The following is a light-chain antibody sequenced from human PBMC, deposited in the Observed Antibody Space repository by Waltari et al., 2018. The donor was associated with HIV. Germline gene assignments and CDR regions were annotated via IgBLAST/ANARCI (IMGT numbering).Light chain of an antibody. Sequence: QSALTQPPSVSGSPGQSVTISCTGTSSDVGSYNRVSWYQQPPGTAPKLMVYDVSNRPSGVPDRFSGSNSGNTAPLTIAGRQAEDEAAYYCSSYTGSSTVVFGGGTKLTVL. J-gene: IGLJ2*01. CDR2: DVS. CDR1: SSDVGSYNR. CDR3: SSYTGSSTVV. V-gene: IGLV2-18*02.